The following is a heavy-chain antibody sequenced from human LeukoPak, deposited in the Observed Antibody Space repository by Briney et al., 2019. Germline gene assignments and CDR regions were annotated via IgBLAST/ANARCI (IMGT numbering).Heavy chain of an antibody. CDR1: GFTFGSYA. J-gene: IGHJ4*02. Sequence: GGSLRLSCAASGFTFGSYAMSWVRQAPGKGLEWVSVISSSGGSTYYADSVKGRFTISRDNSKNTLYLQMNSLRAEDTAIYYCAKDLSRTGIIDYWGQGTLVTVSS. CDR3: AKDLSRTGIIDY. CDR2: ISSSGGST. V-gene: IGHV3-23*01. D-gene: IGHD1-1*01.